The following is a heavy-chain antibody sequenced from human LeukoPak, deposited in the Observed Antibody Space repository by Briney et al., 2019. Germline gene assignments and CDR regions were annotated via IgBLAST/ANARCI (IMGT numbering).Heavy chain of an antibody. CDR1: RDRVSSNNGA. V-gene: IGHV6-1*01. Sequence: SQTLSLTCVIPRDRVSSNNGAWNWIRQSPSRGLEWLGRTYYRSKWYIDYAVSVKSRISIKPDTSKNQFSLQLNSVTTEDTAEYSCEREGAEESTGWYAFDYWGQGTLVTVSS. CDR2: TYYRSKWYI. D-gene: IGHD6-19*01. J-gene: IGHJ4*02. CDR3: EREGAEESTGWYAFDY.